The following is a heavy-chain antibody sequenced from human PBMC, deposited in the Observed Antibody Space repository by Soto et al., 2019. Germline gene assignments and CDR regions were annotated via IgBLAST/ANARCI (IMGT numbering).Heavy chain of an antibody. J-gene: IGHJ6*02. CDR2: INSDGSST. CDR1: GFTFSSYW. V-gene: IGHV3-74*01. Sequence: EVQLVESGGGLVQPGGSLRLSCAASGFTFSSYWMHWVRQAPGKGLVWVSRINSDGSSTNYADSVKGGFTISRDNVRNTLFPQMDTLRAEDTAVYYCTRSGSSPYYSGMDVWGQGTTVTVSS. CDR3: TRSGSSPYYSGMDV. D-gene: IGHD6-6*01.